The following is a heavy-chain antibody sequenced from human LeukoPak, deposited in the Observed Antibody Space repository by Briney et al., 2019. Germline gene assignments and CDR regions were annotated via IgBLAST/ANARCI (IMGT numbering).Heavy chain of an antibody. CDR2: IYNSGGT. CDR1: GGSLSSYS. Sequence: PSETLSLTCTVSGGSLSSYSWSWIRQPPGKGLEWIGYIYNSGGTNYNPSLKSRVTISLDTSKNQYSLKLTSVTAADTAVYYCARGVRYFDLWGRGTLVTVSS. J-gene: IGHJ2*01. V-gene: IGHV4-59*01. CDR3: ARGVRYFDL. D-gene: IGHD3-10*01.